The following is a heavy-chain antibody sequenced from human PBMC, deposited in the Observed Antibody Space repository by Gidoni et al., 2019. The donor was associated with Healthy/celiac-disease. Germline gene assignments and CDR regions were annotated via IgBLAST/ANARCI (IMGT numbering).Heavy chain of an antibody. J-gene: IGHJ5*02. CDR2: ISAYNGNT. D-gene: IGHD3-3*01. CDR3: ARWYYDFWSGYSPNWFDP. V-gene: IGHV1-18*01. Sequence: QVQLVQSGAEVKKPGASVKVSCKASGYTFTSYAISWVRQAPGQGLEWMGWISAYNGNTNYAQSLQGRVTMTTDTSTSTAYMELRSLRSDDTAVYYCARWYYDFWSGYSPNWFDPWGQGTLVTVSS. CDR1: GYTFTSYA.